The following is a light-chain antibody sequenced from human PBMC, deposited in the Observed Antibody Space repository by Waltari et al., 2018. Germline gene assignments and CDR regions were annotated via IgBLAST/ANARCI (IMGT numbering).Light chain of an antibody. CDR3: GTWDSSLSGAV. CDR1: SPNIGINY. J-gene: IGLJ7*01. V-gene: IGLV1-51*02. CDR2: ENT. Sequence: QSVLTQPPSVSAAPGQRVTISSSGGSPNIGINYVSWYRQFPGTAPKLLIYENTERPSGIPGRFSGSKSGTSATLDITGLQAGDEADYYCGTWDSSLSGAVFGGGTHLTVL.